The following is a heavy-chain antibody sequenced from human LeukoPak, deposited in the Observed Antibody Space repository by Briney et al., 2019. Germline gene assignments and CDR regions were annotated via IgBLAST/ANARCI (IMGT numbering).Heavy chain of an antibody. V-gene: IGHV3-23*01. D-gene: IGHD6-13*01. CDR2: ISGSGGST. CDR3: AKDKAAGTTGPIGGYFDY. Sequence: GGSLRLSCAASGFTFSSYAMSWVRQAPGKGLEWVSAISGSGGSTYYADSVKGRFTISRDNSKNTPYLQMNSLRAEDTAVYYCAKDKAAGTTGPIGGYFDYWGQGTLVTVSS. CDR1: GFTFSSYA. J-gene: IGHJ4*02.